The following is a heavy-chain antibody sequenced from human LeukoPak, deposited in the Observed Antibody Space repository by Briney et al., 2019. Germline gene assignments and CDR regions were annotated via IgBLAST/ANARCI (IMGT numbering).Heavy chain of an antibody. CDR3: ARGYFLITMLRRGRSKFDP. J-gene: IGHJ5*02. CDR2: INHSGST. D-gene: IGHD3-10*01. V-gene: IGHV4-34*01. CDR1: GGSFSAYY. Sequence: SETLSLTCAVYGGSFSAYYWNWIRQPPGKGLEWIGEINHSGSTNYNPSHKSRVTISVDTSKNQFSLKLSSVTAADTAVYYCARGYFLITMLRRGRSKFDPWGQGTLVTVSS.